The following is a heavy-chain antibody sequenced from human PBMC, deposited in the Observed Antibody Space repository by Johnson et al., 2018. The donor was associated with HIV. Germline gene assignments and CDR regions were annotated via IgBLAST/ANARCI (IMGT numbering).Heavy chain of an antibody. CDR1: GFTFSSYA. J-gene: IGHJ3*02. CDR2: IRYDGSNK. D-gene: IGHD4-23*01. Sequence: QVYLVESGGGVVQPGRSLRLSCAASGFTFSSYAMHWVRQAPGKGLEWVAFIRYDGSNKYYADSVKGRFTISRDNSKNTLYLQMSSLRAEDTAVYYCAKSPGKDHGGNSGAFHIWGQGTMVTVSS. CDR3: AKSPGKDHGGNSGAFHI. V-gene: IGHV3-30*02.